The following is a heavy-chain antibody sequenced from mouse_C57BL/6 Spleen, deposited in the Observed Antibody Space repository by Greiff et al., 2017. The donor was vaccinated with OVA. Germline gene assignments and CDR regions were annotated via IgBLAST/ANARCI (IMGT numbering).Heavy chain of an antibody. J-gene: IGHJ4*01. D-gene: IGHD1-1*01. V-gene: IGHV1-82*01. CDR1: GYAFSSSW. CDR2: IYPGDGDT. Sequence: VQLQQSGPELVKPGASVKISCKASGYAFSSSWMNWVKQRPGKGLEWIGRIYPGDGDTNYNGKFKGKATLTADKSSSTAYMQLSSLTSEDSAVYFCARRFPYDYGSSYGAMDYWGQGTSVTVSS. CDR3: ARRFPYDYGSSYGAMDY.